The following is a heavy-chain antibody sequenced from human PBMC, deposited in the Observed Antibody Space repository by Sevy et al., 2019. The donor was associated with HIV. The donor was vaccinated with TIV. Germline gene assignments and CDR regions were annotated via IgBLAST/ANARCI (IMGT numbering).Heavy chain of an antibody. CDR3: ARLSGSGSPNRQSYMDV. J-gene: IGHJ6*03. V-gene: IGHV4-38-2*01. Sequence: SETLSLTCAVSGYSISSGYYWGWIRQPPGKGLEWIGSIYHSGSTYYNPSLKSRVTISVDTSKNQFSLKLSSVTAADTAVYYWARLSGSGSPNRQSYMDVWGKGTTVTVSS. CDR2: IYHSGST. CDR1: GYSISSGYY. D-gene: IGHD3-10*01.